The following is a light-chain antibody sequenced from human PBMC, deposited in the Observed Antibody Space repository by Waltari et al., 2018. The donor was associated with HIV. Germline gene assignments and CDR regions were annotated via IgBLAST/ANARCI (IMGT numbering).Light chain of an antibody. CDR2: DKN. J-gene: IGLJ3*02. Sequence: SSELTQDPAVSVALGQTVRITCQGDSLRRKYASWYQQKPGQAPVPVIYDKNSRPSGIPDLCSGASSLNTASWTITGAQAEDEADYYCNSRDSSDNHLVCGGGTKLTVL. V-gene: IGLV3-19*01. CDR3: NSRDSSDNHLV. CDR1: SLRRKY.